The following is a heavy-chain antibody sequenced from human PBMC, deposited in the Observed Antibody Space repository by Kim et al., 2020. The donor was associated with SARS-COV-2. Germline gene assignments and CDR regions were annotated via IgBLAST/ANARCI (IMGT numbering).Heavy chain of an antibody. J-gene: IGHJ5*02. V-gene: IGHV4-4*02. CDR2: IYHSGST. Sequence: SETLSLTCAVSGGSISSSNWWSWVRQPPGTGLEWIGEIYHSGSTNYNPSLKSRVTISVDKSKNQFSLKLSSVTAADTAVYYCARVPPTVTADRWFDPWGQGTLVTVSS. CDR1: GGSISSSNW. D-gene: IGHD4-17*01. CDR3: ARVPPTVTADRWFDP.